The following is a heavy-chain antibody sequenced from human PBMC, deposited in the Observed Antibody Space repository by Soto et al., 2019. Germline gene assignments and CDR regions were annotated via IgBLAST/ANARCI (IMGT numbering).Heavy chain of an antibody. Sequence: QVKLVQSGAEVKKPGSSVKVSCKASGGTFSSYTISWVRQAPGQGLEWMGRIIPILGIANYAQKFQGRVTITADKSRRTAYMELSRLRSEDTAVYYCASGTPVSTNYVMDVWGQGNTVNVSS. CDR3: ASGTPVSTNYVMDV. D-gene: IGHD4-17*01. CDR2: IIPILGIA. V-gene: IGHV1-69*02. J-gene: IGHJ6*02. CDR1: GGTFSSYT.